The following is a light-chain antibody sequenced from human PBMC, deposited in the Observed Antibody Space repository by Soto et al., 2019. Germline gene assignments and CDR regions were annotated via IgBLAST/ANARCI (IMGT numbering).Light chain of an antibody. CDR3: MQGTHWPLS. J-gene: IGKJ5*01. Sequence: DVVMTQSPLSLPVTLGQPASISCRSTQSLLYDDGDTYLNWFQQRPGQSPRRLIYKVSNRDSGVPDRFSGSGSGTDFTLEISRVEAEDVGVYYCMQGTHWPLSFGQGTRLEIK. CDR1: QSLLYDDGDTY. V-gene: IGKV2-30*01. CDR2: KVS.